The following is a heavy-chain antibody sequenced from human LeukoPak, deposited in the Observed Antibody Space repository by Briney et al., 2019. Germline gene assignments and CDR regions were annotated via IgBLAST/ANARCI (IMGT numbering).Heavy chain of an antibody. D-gene: IGHD3-9*01. CDR2: IYYSGST. V-gene: IGHV4-59*05. CDR3: ARLPPYYDILTGYENWYFDL. CDR1: GGSIRGYY. Sequence: TSETLSLTCNVSGGSIRGYYWSWIRQPPGKGLEWIGSIYYSGSTYYNPSLKSRVTISVDTSKNQFSLKLSSVTAADTAVYYCARLPPYYDILTGYENWYFDLWGRGTLVTVSS. J-gene: IGHJ2*01.